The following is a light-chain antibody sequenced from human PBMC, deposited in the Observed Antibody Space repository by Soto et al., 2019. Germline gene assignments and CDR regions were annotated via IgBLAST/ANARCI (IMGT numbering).Light chain of an antibody. Sequence: EIVLTQSPATLSLSPGERATLSCRASQSVSSYLAWYQQKPGQAPRLLIYDASNRATGIPARFSGSGSGTAVTLTISSLEPEDFAFYYCQQRSNGPGWTVGQGIKVEIK. J-gene: IGKJ1*01. CDR1: QSVSSY. CDR3: QQRSNGPGWT. CDR2: DAS. V-gene: IGKV3-11*01.